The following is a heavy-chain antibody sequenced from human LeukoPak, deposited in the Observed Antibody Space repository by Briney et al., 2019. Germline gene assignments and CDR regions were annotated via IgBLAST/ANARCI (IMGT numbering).Heavy chain of an antibody. V-gene: IGHV4-34*01. CDR3: ARTILVIPTSYFYFYHMDV. Sequence: SETLSLTCDISGGSFSDYHWTWIRQPPGEGLEWIGEINHSGNANYNPSLKSRVTISVDTSKNQFSLSLSSVTAADAAVYYCARTILVIPTSYFYFYHMDVWGEGTTVTVSS. J-gene: IGHJ6*03. CDR2: INHSGNA. D-gene: IGHD4-23*01. CDR1: GGSFSDYH.